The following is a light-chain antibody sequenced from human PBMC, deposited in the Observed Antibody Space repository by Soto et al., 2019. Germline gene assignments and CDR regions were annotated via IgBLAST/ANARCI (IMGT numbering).Light chain of an antibody. CDR1: QSIATR. CDR3: LQYNGNFLYT. V-gene: IGKV1-5*01. CDR2: DAS. J-gene: IGKJ2*01. Sequence: DLQITQSPSTLSASVGDRVTITCWASQSIATRLAWYQQKPGKAPKVLIYDASTLEGGVPSRFSGSGSGTEFTLTISSLQPDDFAIYYCLQYNGNFLYTFGQGTKVDIK.